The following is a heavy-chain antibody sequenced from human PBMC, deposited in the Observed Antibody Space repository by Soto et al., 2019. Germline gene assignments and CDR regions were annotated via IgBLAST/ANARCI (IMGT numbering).Heavy chain of an antibody. CDR1: GYTFTSYG. D-gene: IGHD3-10*01. V-gene: IGHV1-18*01. J-gene: IGHJ6*02. CDR2: ISAYNGNT. Sequence: QVQLVQSGAEVKKPGASVKVSCKASGYTFTSYGISWVRQAPGQGLEWMGWISAYNGNTNYAQKLQGRVTMTTDTSTSTAYMELRSLRSDDTAVYYCARDLITMVRGVTDYYCGMDVWGQGTTVTVSS. CDR3: ARDLITMVRGVTDYYCGMDV.